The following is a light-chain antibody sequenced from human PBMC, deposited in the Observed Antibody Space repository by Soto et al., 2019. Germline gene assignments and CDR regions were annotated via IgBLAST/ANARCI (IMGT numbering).Light chain of an antibody. CDR2: DAS. CDR3: QQYDGSST. V-gene: IGKV1-5*01. Sequence: DIQMTQSPSTLSAAVGDRVTITCRASQSISTWLAWYQQKPGKAPKVLISDASSLESGVPSRFSGSGSGTEFTLTIASLQPDDLATYYCQQYDGSSTFGQGTKVDIK. J-gene: IGKJ1*01. CDR1: QSISTW.